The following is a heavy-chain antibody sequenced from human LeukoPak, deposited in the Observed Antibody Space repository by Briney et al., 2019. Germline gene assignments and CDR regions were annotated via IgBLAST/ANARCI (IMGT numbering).Heavy chain of an antibody. D-gene: IGHD3-10*01. V-gene: IGHV4-34*01. Sequence: SETLSLTCAVYGGSFSGYYWSWIRQPPGKGLEWIGESNPSGSTSYNPSLKSRVTISVDTSKNQFSLKLSSVTAADTAVYYCARILYAMVRTLGYYYYYYMDVWGEGTTVTVSS. J-gene: IGHJ6*03. CDR1: GGSFSGYY. CDR2: SNPSGST. CDR3: ARILYAMVRTLGYYYYYYMDV.